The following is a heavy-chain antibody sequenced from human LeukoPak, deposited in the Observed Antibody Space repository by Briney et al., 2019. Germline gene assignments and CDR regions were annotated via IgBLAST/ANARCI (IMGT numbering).Heavy chain of an antibody. CDR3: ARANSAYYYDKGAFDI. Sequence: SETLSLTCTVSGGSISSSSYYWGWIRQPPGKGLEWIGSIYYSGSTNYNPSLKSRVTMSVDTSKNQFSLKLSSVTAADTAVYYCARANSAYYYDKGAFDIWGQGTMVTVSS. CDR2: IYYSGST. V-gene: IGHV4-39*07. D-gene: IGHD3-22*01. CDR1: GGSISSSSYY. J-gene: IGHJ3*02.